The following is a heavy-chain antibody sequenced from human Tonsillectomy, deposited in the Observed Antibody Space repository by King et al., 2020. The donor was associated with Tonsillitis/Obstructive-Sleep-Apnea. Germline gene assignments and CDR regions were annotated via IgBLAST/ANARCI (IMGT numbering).Heavy chain of an antibody. J-gene: IGHJ2*01. D-gene: IGHD6-13*01. CDR2: INPNSGGT. CDR1: GYTFNAYF. Sequence: QLVQSGAEVKKPGASVKVSCKASGYTFNAYFMHWVRQAPGQGLEWMGGINPNSGGTNYAQKFQGRVTMTRDTSISTGYMELSRLRSDDTAVYYCATVGTISAAGRISNWCFDLWGRGTLVTVSS. CDR3: ATVGTISAAGRISNWCFDL. V-gene: IGHV1-2*02.